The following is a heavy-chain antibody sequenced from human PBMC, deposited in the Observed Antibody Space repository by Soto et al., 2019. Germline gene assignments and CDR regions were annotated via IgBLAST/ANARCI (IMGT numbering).Heavy chain of an antibody. CDR3: TTDEEGITGTTKRYYYYGMDV. CDR1: GFTFSSYG. D-gene: IGHD1-7*01. J-gene: IGHJ6*02. V-gene: IGHV3-30*03. Sequence: GGSLRLSCAASGFTFSSYGMHWVRQAPGKGLEWVAVISYDGSNKYYADSVKGRFTISRDNSKNTLYLQMNSLRAEDTAVYYCTTDEEGITGTTKRYYYYGMDVWGQGTTVTVSS. CDR2: ISYDGSNK.